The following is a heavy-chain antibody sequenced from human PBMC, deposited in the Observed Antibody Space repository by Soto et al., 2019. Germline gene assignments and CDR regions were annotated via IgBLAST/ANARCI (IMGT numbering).Heavy chain of an antibody. V-gene: IGHV2-5*02. J-gene: IGHJ4*02. CDR3: AHRPRGFCYYFDY. CDR1: GFSLTTRGVG. Sequence: ITLKESGPTLVKPTQSLTLTCTFSGFSLTTRGVGVVWIRQPPGQHLAWLALIYWDDDEAYSPFLKTRLTITTDTSKNQVVLTMTNMDPVDTATYYCAHRPRGFCYYFDYWGQGTLVTVSS. CDR2: IYWDDDE. D-gene: IGHD3-10*01.